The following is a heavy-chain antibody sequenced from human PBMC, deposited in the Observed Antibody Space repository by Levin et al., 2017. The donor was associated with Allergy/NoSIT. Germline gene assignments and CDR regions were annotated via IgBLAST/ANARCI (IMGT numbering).Heavy chain of an antibody. CDR1: GGSISSSSYY. V-gene: IGHV4-39*07. Sequence: SQTLSLTCTVSGGSISSSSYYWGWIRQPPGKGLEWIGSIYYSGSTYYNPSLKSRVTISVDTSKNQFSLKLSSVTAADTAVYYCARGLIVVVPAATTYYYYYYGMDVWGQGTTVTVSS. CDR2: IYYSGST. CDR3: ARGLIVVVPAATTYYYYYYGMDV. J-gene: IGHJ6*02. D-gene: IGHD2-2*01.